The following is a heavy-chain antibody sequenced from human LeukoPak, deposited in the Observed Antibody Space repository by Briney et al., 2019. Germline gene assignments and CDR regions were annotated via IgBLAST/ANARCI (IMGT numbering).Heavy chain of an antibody. CDR2: INAYNGNT. V-gene: IGHV1-18*01. J-gene: IGHJ5*02. CDR1: DYTFTNYG. D-gene: IGHD3-3*02. Sequence: APVKVSCKASDYTFTNYGISWVRQAPGQGLEWMGWINAYNGNTSYAQKFQGRVTMTTDTSTSTAYMELRSLNSDDTAVYYCARDLSTPRWFDPWGQGTLVTVSS. CDR3: ARDLSTPRWFDP.